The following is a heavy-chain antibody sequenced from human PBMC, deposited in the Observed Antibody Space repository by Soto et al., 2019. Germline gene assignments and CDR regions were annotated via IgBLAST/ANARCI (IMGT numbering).Heavy chain of an antibody. D-gene: IGHD6-13*01. CDR1: GFTFSSYG. CDR3: AKDQGSGAAEYYYYGMDV. J-gene: IGHJ6*02. V-gene: IGHV3-30*18. CDR2: ISYDGSNK. Sequence: PGGSLRLSCAASGFTFSSYGMHWVRQAPGKGLEWVAVISYDGSNKYYADSVKGRFTISRDNSKNTLYLQMNSLRAEDTAVYYCAKDQGSGAAEYYYYGMDVWGQGTTVTVSS.